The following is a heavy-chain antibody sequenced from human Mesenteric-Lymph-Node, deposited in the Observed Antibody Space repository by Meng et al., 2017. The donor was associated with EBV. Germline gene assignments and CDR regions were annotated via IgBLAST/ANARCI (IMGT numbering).Heavy chain of an antibody. D-gene: IGHD4-11*01. CDR2: ITGSGGTR. Sequence: EVHLLESGEGLVLPGXSLRLSCVVSGFTFNIYDMNWVRQAPGRGLEWVSGITGSGGTRYYADSVKGRFSISRDNSGNTVYLHMNSLRAEDTAVYYCSNLPYSYWGQGTLVTVSS. J-gene: IGHJ4*02. CDR1: GFTFNIYD. CDR3: SNLPYSY. V-gene: IGHV3-23*01.